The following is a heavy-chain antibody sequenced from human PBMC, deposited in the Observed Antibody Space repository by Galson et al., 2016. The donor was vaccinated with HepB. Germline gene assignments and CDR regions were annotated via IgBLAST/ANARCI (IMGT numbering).Heavy chain of an antibody. V-gene: IGHV3-74*01. CDR2: INTDGSDT. J-gene: IGHJ2*01. D-gene: IGHD3-3*01. Sequence: SLRLSCAASGFGFSNYWMHWVRQAPGKGLVWVSRINTDGSDTIYADSVKGRFTSSRDNAKNTLYLQMNSLRAEDTAVYYSARTYYDFRSDYYPHKWYFDLWGRGTLVTVSS. CDR3: ARTYYDFRSDYYPHKWYFDL. CDR1: GFGFSNYW.